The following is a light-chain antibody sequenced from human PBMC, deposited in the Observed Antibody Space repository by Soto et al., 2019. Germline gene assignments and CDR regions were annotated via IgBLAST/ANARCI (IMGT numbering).Light chain of an antibody. CDR2: KES. CDR3: QHYKLYSPWT. Sequence: DIQMTQSPSTLSASVGDRVTITCRASQSISTYLAWYQQKPGKATKLLIYKESILESGVASRFNDSGSGTEVTLTFASLQPDDFAPYHGQHYKLYSPWTLGQWNKVEIK. J-gene: IGKJ1*01. V-gene: IGKV1-5*03. CDR1: QSISTY.